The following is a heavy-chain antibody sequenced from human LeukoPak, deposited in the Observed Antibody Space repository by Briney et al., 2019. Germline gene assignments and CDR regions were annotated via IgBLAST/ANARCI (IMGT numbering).Heavy chain of an antibody. CDR2: INPNSGGT. Sequence: ASVKVSCKASGYTFTGYYMHWVRQAPGQGLEWMGWINPNSGGTNYAQKFQGRVTMTRDTSTSTAYMELSRLRSDDTAVYYCARAERTYYYGSGSPTPHDYWGQGTLVTVSS. V-gene: IGHV1-2*02. CDR1: GYTFTGYY. CDR3: ARAERTYYYGSGSPTPHDY. J-gene: IGHJ4*02. D-gene: IGHD3-10*01.